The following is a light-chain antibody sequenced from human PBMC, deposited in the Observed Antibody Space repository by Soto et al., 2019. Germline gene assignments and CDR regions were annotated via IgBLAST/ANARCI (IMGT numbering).Light chain of an antibody. V-gene: IGLV1-51*01. CDR2: DNN. CDR3: GTWEGYLSRVV. CDR1: NIGNNY. Sequence: QSVLTQPPSVSAAPGQKVTISCSNIGNNYVSWYQQLPGTAPKLLIYDNNKRPSGIPDRFSGSRSGTSATLGITGLQTGDEADYYCGTWEGYLSRVVFGGGTKVTVL. J-gene: IGLJ2*01.